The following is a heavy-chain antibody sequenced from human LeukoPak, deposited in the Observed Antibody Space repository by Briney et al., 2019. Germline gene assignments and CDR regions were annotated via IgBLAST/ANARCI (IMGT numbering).Heavy chain of an antibody. CDR1: GFTFSNYW. D-gene: IGHD6-6*01. CDR2: VNFDGTTT. Sequence: PGGSLRLSCAASGFTFSNYWLDWVRQAPGNGLVWVSRVNFDGTTTNYADSVKGRLTISRDNTKTTLYLQMNSLRAEDTAVYYCVRGAGRAYYMDVWGKWTTVTVSS. CDR3: VRGAGRAYYMDV. V-gene: IGHV3-74*01. J-gene: IGHJ6*03.